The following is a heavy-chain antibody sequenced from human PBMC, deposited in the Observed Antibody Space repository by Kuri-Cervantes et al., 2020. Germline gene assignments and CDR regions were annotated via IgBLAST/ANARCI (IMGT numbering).Heavy chain of an antibody. J-gene: IGHJ4*02. CDR3: ARGGGSVDY. D-gene: IGHD3-16*01. CDR1: GFTFSSYG. Sequence: GESLKISCAASGFTFSSYGMHWVRQAPGKGLEWVAVIWYDGSNKYYADSVKGRFTISRDNSKNTLYLQMNSLRAEDTALYHCARGGGSVDYWGQGTLVTVSS. CDR2: IWYDGSNK. V-gene: IGHV3-33*01.